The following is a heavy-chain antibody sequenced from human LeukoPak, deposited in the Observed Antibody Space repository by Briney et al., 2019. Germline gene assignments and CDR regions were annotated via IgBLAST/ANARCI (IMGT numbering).Heavy chain of an antibody. CDR2: THHNGDT. CDR3: ARALSDEYFQH. V-gene: IGHV4-4*02. J-gene: IGHJ1*01. Sequence: PSETLSLTCAVSGGSITSINWWDWVRQPPGKGLEWIGETHHNGDTNYNPSLKSRVAISLDKSKNQFSLQLSSVTAADTAAYYCARALSDEYFQHWGQGTLVTVSS. CDR1: GGSITSINW.